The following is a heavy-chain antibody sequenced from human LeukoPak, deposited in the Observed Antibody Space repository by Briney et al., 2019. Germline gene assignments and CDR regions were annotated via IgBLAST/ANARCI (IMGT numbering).Heavy chain of an antibody. Sequence: PGGSLRLSCAASGFTFSSYSINWVRQAPGKGLEWVSCVSSTSSFIYYADSVKGRFTISRDNAKNSLYLQMNSLRAEDTAVYYCALLGSGSPGYFDYWGQGTLVTVSS. J-gene: IGHJ4*02. CDR2: VSSTSSFI. D-gene: IGHD1-26*01. V-gene: IGHV3-21*01. CDR1: GFTFSSYS. CDR3: ALLGSGSPGYFDY.